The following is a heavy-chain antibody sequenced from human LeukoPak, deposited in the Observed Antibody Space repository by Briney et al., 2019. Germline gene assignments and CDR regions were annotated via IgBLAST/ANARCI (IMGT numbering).Heavy chain of an antibody. CDR1: GVTFSSYA. V-gene: IGHV3-23*01. D-gene: IGHD4-17*01. J-gene: IGHJ4*02. CDR3: AKVAPPFSGDYCFDY. Sequence: GGSLRLSCAASGVTFSSYAMSWVRQAPRKGLEWGSAISGSGGSTYYADSVKGRFTISRDNSKNTLYLQMNSLRAEDTAVYYCAKVAPPFSGDYCFDYWGQGTLVTVSS. CDR2: ISGSGGST.